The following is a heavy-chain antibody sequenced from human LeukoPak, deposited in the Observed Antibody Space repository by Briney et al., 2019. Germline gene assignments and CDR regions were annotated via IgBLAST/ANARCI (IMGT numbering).Heavy chain of an antibody. Sequence: SETLSLTCAVYGGSFSRYYWSWIRQPPGKGLEWIGEINHSGSTNYNPSLKSRVTISVDTSKNQFSLKLSSVTAADTAVYYCARGSTDYWGQGTLVTVSS. CDR2: INHSGST. J-gene: IGHJ4*02. CDR1: GGSFSRYY. V-gene: IGHV4-34*01. CDR3: ARGSTDY.